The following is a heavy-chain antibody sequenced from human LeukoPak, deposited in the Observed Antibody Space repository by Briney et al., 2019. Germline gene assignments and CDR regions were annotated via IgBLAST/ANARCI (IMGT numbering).Heavy chain of an antibody. Sequence: GGSLRLSCAASGFIFSTYSMTWVRQAPGKGLEWVASISSSTAYTAYADSVKGRFTISRDNSKNTLYLQMNSLRAADTAVYYCARDKGTSYLSSLDYWGQGTLVTVSS. CDR2: ISSSTAYT. D-gene: IGHD6-6*01. CDR1: GFIFSTYS. CDR3: ARDKGTSYLSSLDY. V-gene: IGHV3-21*01. J-gene: IGHJ4*02.